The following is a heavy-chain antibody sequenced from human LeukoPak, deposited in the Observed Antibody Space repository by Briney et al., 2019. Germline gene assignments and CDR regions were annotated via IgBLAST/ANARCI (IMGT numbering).Heavy chain of an antibody. CDR2: ISGSGSNT. CDR3: AKDSFVKRGSGSYPDY. D-gene: IGHD3-10*01. Sequence: GGSLRLSCAASGFTFSNYAMNWVRQAPGKGLEWVSAISGSGSNTYYADSVKGRFTISRDNSKNTLYLQMNSLRAEDTAVYYCAKDSFVKRGSGSYPDYWGQGTLVTVSS. J-gene: IGHJ4*02. CDR1: GFTFSNYA. V-gene: IGHV3-23*01.